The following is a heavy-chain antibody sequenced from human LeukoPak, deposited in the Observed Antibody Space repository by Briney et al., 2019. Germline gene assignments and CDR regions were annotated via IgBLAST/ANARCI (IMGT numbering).Heavy chain of an antibody. D-gene: IGHD6-19*01. J-gene: IGHJ6*03. CDR1: GYTFTSYD. V-gene: IGHV1-8*01. CDR3: ARGRRSSLPMDV. Sequence: ASVTVSCKASGYTFTSYDMNWVRQATGQGLEWMGWMNPNSGNTGYAQKFQGRVTMTRNTSISTAYMGLSSLRSEDTAVYYCARGRRSSLPMDVWGKGTTVTVSS. CDR2: MNPNSGNT.